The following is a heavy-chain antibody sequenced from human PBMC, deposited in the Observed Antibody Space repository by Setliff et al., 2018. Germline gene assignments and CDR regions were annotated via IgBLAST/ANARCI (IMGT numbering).Heavy chain of an antibody. J-gene: IGHJ4*02. CDR3: AKRGDSSSWLEY. CDR1: GDSFSNYA. D-gene: IGHD6-13*01. Sequence: SVKVSCKASGDSFSNYAISWVRQAPGQGLEWMGGIIPIFGTANYAQKFQGRVTITADESTSTAYMELSSLRAEDTAVYYCAKRGDSSSWLEYWGQGTLVTVSS. CDR2: IIPIFGTA. V-gene: IGHV1-69*13.